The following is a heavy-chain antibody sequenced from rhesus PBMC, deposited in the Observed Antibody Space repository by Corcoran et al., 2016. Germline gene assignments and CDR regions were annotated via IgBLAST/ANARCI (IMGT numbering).Heavy chain of an antibody. CDR3: SRDAVSLDV. D-gene: IGHD5-24*01. Sequence: QVQLQESGPGLVKPSETLSLTCAVSGVSITTNYWTWIRQSPGKGLEWIGYISGTSGSTSYNPSLKNRVTISKDTSENQFSLRLNSATAADTAVYYCSRDAVSLDVWGRGLLVTVSS. CDR1: GVSITTNY. J-gene: IGHJ5-2*02. V-gene: IGHV4-147*01. CDR2: ISGTSGST.